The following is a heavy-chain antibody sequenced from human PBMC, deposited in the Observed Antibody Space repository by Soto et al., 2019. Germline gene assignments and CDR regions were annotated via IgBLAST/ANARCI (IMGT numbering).Heavy chain of an antibody. CDR1: GFTFGDYA. D-gene: IGHD1-26*01. J-gene: IGHJ4*02. CDR3: TRDCIVVVTTFDY. Sequence: GSLRLSCTASGFTFGDYAMSWVRQAPGKGLGRVGFIRSKAYGGPTEYAASVKGRFTISRDDSKSIAYLHMISLQTEDTAVYYCTRDCIVVVTTFDYWCQGTLVTVSS. CDR2: IRSKAYGGPT. V-gene: IGHV3-49*04.